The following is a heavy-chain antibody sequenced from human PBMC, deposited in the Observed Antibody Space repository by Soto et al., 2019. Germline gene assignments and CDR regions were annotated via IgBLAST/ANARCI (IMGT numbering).Heavy chain of an antibody. D-gene: IGHD4-17*01. V-gene: IGHV5-10-1*01. Sequence: GESLKISCKGSGYSFTSYWISWVRQMPGKGLEWMGRIDPSDSYTNYSPSFQGHVTISADKSISTAYLQWSSLKASDTAMYYCASTLTYGDYDYYYGMDVWGQGTPVTVSS. CDR2: IDPSDSYT. J-gene: IGHJ6*02. CDR1: GYSFTSYW. CDR3: ASTLTYGDYDYYYGMDV.